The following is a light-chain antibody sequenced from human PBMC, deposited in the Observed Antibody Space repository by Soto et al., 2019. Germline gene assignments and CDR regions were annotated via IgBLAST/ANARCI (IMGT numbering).Light chain of an antibody. CDR3: QHYNSYSEA. J-gene: IGKJ1*01. CDR2: KAS. CDR1: QTVGSW. Sequence: DIQMTQSPSTLSGSVGDRVTITCRASQTVGSWLAWYQQKPGKAPKLLIYKASTLKSGVPSRFSGSGSGTEFTLTISSLQPDDFATYYCQHYNSYSEAFGQGTKV. V-gene: IGKV1-5*03.